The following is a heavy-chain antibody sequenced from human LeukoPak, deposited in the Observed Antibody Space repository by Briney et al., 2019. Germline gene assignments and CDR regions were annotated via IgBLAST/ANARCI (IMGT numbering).Heavy chain of an antibody. CDR3: ASSPSSGYYSGAFDI. CDR2: INHSGST. CDR1: GGSFSGYY. Sequence: PSETLSPTCAVYGGSFSGYYWSWIRQPPGKGLEWIGEINHSGSTNYNPSLKSRVTISVDTSKNQFSLKLSSVTAADTAVYYCASSPSSGYYSGAFDIWGQGTMVTVSS. D-gene: IGHD3-22*01. V-gene: IGHV4-34*01. J-gene: IGHJ3*02.